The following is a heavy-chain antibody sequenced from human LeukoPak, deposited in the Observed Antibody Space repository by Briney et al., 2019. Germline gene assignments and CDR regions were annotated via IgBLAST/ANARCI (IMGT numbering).Heavy chain of an antibody. CDR2: ISSSSSTI. J-gene: IGHJ4*02. D-gene: IGHD3-3*01. CDR3: AREGIFGVVGYIDN. V-gene: IGHV3-48*01. Sequence: GGSLRLSCAASGFTFGSYSMDWVRQAPGKGLEWVSYISSSSSTIYYADSVKGRFTISRDNAKNSLYLQMNSLRAEDTAVYYCAREGIFGVVGYIDNWGQGTLVTVSS. CDR1: GFTFGSYS.